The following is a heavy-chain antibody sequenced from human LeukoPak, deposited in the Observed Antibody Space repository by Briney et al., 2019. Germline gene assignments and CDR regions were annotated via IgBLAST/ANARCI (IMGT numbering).Heavy chain of an antibody. CDR2: IYYSGST. J-gene: IGHJ6*02. CDR3: AREWTDYDILTGYSYGMDV. V-gene: IGHV4-39*07. D-gene: IGHD3-9*01. CDR1: GGSISSSSYY. Sequence: SETLSLTCTVSGGSISSSSYYWGWIRQPPGKGLEWIGSIYYSGSTYYNPSLKSRVTISVDTSKNQFSLKLSSVTAADTAVYYCAREWTDYDILTGYSYGMDVWGQGTTVTVSS.